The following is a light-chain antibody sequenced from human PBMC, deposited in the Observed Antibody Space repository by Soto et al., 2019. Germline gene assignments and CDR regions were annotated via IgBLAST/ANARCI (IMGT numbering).Light chain of an antibody. J-gene: IGKJ1*01. Sequence: EIVMTQSPATLSVSPGERATLSCRASQSVSSNLAWYQHKPGQTPRLLIYAASTRATGIPDRVSGGGVGKEFNPNLSDLQSDDVALYYCQQYNNWPTWTSGQGTKLDIK. V-gene: IGKV3-15*01. CDR2: AAS. CDR3: QQYNNWPTWT. CDR1: QSVSSN.